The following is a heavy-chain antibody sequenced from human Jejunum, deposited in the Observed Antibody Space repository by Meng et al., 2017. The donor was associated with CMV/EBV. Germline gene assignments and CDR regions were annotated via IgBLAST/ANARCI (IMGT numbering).Heavy chain of an antibody. V-gene: IGHV3-73*01. J-gene: IGHJ4*02. Sequence: GSDMQWVRQACGERLKGVGRIRSKADNYATGYAASVRGRFTISRDDSKNTAYLQMNSLKTEDTAVYYCTRQLGCSSTSCRNFDYWGQGTLVTVSS. CDR2: IRSKADNYAT. CDR3: TRQLGCSSTSCRNFDY. CDR1: GSD. D-gene: IGHD2-2*01.